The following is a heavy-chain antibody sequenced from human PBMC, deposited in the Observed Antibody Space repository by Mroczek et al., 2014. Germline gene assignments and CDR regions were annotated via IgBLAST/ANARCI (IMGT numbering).Heavy chain of an antibody. J-gene: IGHJ4*02. V-gene: IGHV4-30-4*01. D-gene: IGHD3-22*01. Sequence: QVQLVESGPGLVKPSQTLSLTCTVSGGSISSGDYYWSWIRQPPGKGLEWIGYIYYSGSTYYNPSLKSRVTISVDTSKNQFSLKLSSVTAADTAVYYCARGAPYYYDSSGYSHFDYWGQGTLVTVSS. CDR2: IYYSGST. CDR3: ARGAPYYYDSSGYSHFDY. CDR1: GGSISSGDYY.